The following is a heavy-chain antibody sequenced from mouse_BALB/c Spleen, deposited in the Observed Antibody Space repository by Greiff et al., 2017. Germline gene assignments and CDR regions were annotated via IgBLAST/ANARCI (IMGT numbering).Heavy chain of an antibody. J-gene: IGHJ4*01. CDR2: ISYSGST. D-gene: IGHD2-1*01. CDR1: GYSITSDYA. Sequence: VQLQQSGPGLVKPSQSLSLTCTVTGYSITSDYAWNWIRQFPGNKLEWMGYISYSGSTSYNPSLKSRISITRDTSKNQFFLQLNSVTTEDTATYYCARGGNYDYYAMDYWGQGTSVTVSS. V-gene: IGHV3-2*02. CDR3: ARGGNYDYYAMDY.